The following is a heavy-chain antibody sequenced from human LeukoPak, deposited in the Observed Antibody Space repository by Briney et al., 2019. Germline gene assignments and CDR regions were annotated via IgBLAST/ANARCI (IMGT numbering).Heavy chain of an antibody. D-gene: IGHD2-21*02. V-gene: IGHV1-3*01. J-gene: IGHJ3*02. CDR1: GGTFSGYA. CDR2: INAGNGNT. CDR3: ARDRRGGYCGGDCYPDAFDI. Sequence: ASVKVSCKASGGTFSGYAMHWVRQAPGQRLEWMGWINAGNGNTKYSQKFQGRVTITRDTSASTAYMELSSLRSEDTAVYYCARDRRGGYCGGDCYPDAFDIWGQGTMVTVSS.